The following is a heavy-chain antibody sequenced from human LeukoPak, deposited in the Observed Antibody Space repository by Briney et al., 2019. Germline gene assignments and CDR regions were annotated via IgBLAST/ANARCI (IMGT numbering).Heavy chain of an antibody. J-gene: IGHJ3*02. CDR1: GGSISSGSYY. Sequence: SETLSLTCTVSGGSISSGSYYWSWIRQPAGKGLEWIGRIYTSGSTNYNPSLKSRVTMSVDTSKNQFSLKLSSVTAADTAVYYCARGGGSYYAGFDIWGQGTMVTVSS. D-gene: IGHD1-26*01. CDR2: IYTSGST. V-gene: IGHV4-61*02. CDR3: ARGGGSYYAGFDI.